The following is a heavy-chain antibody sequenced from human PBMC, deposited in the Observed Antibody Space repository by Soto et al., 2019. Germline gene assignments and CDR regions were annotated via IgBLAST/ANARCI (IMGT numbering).Heavy chain of an antibody. V-gene: IGHV3-30*18. CDR2: ISFDGSNK. Sequence: GGSLRLSCAASGFTFRSYGMHWVRQAPGKGLEWVAVISFDGSNKYYGDFVKGRFTISRDNSKNTLFLQMNSLRSEDTAVYYCAKDLTAATRAFDSWGQGTLVTVSS. J-gene: IGHJ4*02. CDR1: GFTFRSYG. D-gene: IGHD1-26*01. CDR3: AKDLTAATRAFDS.